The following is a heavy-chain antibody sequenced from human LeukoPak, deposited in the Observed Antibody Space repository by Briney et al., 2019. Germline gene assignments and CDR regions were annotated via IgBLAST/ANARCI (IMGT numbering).Heavy chain of an antibody. CDR2: ISGSVSTM. CDR3: VKPQPGGGFDY. CDR1: GFTFSSYE. Sequence: GGSLRLSCAASGFTFSSYEMNWVRQAPGKGLEWVSYISGSVSTMYYADSVKGRFTISRDNAKNSLYLQMNSLRVEDTAVYYCVKPQPGGGFDYWGQGTLVTVSS. V-gene: IGHV3-48*03. D-gene: IGHD1-14*01. J-gene: IGHJ4*02.